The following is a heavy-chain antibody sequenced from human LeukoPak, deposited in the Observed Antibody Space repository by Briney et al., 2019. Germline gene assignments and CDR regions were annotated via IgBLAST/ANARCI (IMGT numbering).Heavy chain of an antibody. D-gene: IGHD3-10*01. CDR2: IYTSGST. CDR3: ARQSPVLLWFGELLPNWFDP. V-gene: IGHV4-4*07. J-gene: IGHJ5*02. Sequence: NPSETLSLTCTVSGGSISSYDWSWIRQPAGKGLEWIGRIYTSGSTNYNPSLKSRVTMSVDTSKNQFSLKLSSVTAADTAVYYCARQSPVLLWFGELLPNWFDPWGQGTLVTVSS. CDR1: GGSISSYD.